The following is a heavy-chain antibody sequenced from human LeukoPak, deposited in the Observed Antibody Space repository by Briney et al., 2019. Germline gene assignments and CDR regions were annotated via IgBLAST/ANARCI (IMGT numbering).Heavy chain of an antibody. V-gene: IGHV4-34*01. CDR2: INHSGST. D-gene: IGHD6-13*01. CDR1: GGSFSGYY. CDR3: ARGAPGDIAAAGADYYYGMDV. Sequence: SETLSLTCAVYGGSFSGYYWSWIRQPPGKGLEWIGEINHSGSTNYNPSLKSRVTISVDTSKNQFSLKLSSLTAADTAVYYCARGAPGDIAAAGADYYYGMDVWGQGTTVTVSS. J-gene: IGHJ6*02.